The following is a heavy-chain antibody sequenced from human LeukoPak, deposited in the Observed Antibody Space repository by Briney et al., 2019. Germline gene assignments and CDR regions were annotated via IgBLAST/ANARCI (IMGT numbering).Heavy chain of an antibody. V-gene: IGHV1-18*01. CDR3: ASNKWSAGGDYYYYMDV. CDR1: GYTFTSYG. J-gene: IGHJ6*03. CDR2: ISAYNGNT. Sequence: ASVKVSCKASGYTFTSYGISWVRQAPGQGLEWMGWISAYNGNTNYAQKFQGRVTMTTDTSASIAFMELRSLRSDDTAVYYCASNKWSAGGDYYYYMDVWGKGTTVTVSS. D-gene: IGHD6-13*01.